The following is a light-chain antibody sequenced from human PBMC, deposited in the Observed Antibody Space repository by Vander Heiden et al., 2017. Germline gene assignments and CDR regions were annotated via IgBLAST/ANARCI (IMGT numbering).Light chain of an antibody. CDR3: QQSDGAPYN. CDR1: ERIDHY. J-gene: IGKJ2*01. CDR2: AAS. Sequence: DIQMTQSPPSLSASLGDRVTITCRASERIDHYLNWYRQKPGKGPELLIYAASNLQSWVPSRFSGSGSGTDFTLTIARLRPEDFATYYCQQSDGAPYNFGQGTKMEI. V-gene: IGKV1-39*01.